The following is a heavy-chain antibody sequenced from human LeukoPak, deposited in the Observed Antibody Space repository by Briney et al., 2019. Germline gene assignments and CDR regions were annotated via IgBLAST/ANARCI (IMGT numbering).Heavy chain of an antibody. CDR1: GFTFDDYA. CDR2: ISWNSGSI. J-gene: IGHJ5*02. CDR3: ARDMVRGVIVEFNWFDP. D-gene: IGHD3-10*01. V-gene: IGHV3-9*01. Sequence: GGSLRLSCAASGFTFDDYAMHWVRHAPGKGLEWVSGISWNSGSIGYADSVKGRFTISRDNAKNSLYLQMNSLRAEDTAVYYCARDMVRGVIVEFNWFDPWGQGTLVTVSS.